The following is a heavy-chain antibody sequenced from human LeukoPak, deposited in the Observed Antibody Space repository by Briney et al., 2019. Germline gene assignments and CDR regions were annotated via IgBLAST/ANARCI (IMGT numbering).Heavy chain of an antibody. CDR1: GFTFSSYS. CDR3: ARGSAGTTYNWFDA. V-gene: IGHV3-21*01. D-gene: IGHD1-7*01. Sequence: GGSLRLSCAASGFTFSSYSMNWVRQAPGKGLEWVSSISSSSSYIYYADSVKGRFTISRDNAKNSLYLQMNSLRAEDTAVYYCARGSAGTTYNWFDAWGQGTLVTVSS. J-gene: IGHJ5*02. CDR2: ISSSSSYI.